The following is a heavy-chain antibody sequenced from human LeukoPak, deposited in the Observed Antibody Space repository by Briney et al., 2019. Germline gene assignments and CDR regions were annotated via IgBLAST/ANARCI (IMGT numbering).Heavy chain of an antibody. V-gene: IGHV3-23*01. CDR1: GFTFSTYA. Sequence: PGGSLRLSCAASGFTFSTYAMSWVRQAPGKGLEWVSVISASGRNTYYADSVKGRFTISRDNSKNTLYLQMNSLRAEDTAVYYCAKAPDCSSTSCYGVGDYWGQGTLVTVSS. CDR3: AKAPDCSSTSCYGVGDY. CDR2: ISASGRNT. D-gene: IGHD2-2*01. J-gene: IGHJ4*02.